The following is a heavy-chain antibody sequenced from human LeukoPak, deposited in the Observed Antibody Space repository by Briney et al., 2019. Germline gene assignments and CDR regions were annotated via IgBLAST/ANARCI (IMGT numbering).Heavy chain of an antibody. J-gene: IGHJ4*02. CDR1: GYSISSGYY. CDR3: ARQAGDYGSGSYYGNYYFDY. Sequence: SETLSLTCTVSGYSISSGYYWGWIRQPPGKGLEWIGSIYHSGSTYYNLSLKSRVTISVDTSKNQFSLKLSSVTAADTAVYYCARQAGDYGSGSYYGNYYFDYWGQGTLVTVSS. CDR2: IYHSGST. V-gene: IGHV4-38-2*02. D-gene: IGHD3-10*01.